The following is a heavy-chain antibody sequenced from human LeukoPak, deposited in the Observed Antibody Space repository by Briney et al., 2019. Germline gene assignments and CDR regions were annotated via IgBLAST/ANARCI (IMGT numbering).Heavy chain of an antibody. J-gene: IGHJ4*02. V-gene: IGHV3-21*01. Sequence: GGSLRLSCAASGFTFSSYSMRWVCQALGEGLEWVSSISSSSSYIYYADSVKGRFTISRDNAKNPLSLQMNSLRAADTAVYYCARDTYSYHSSGYYLWGQGTLVTVSS. CDR3: ARDTYSYHSSGYYL. CDR2: ISSSSSYI. D-gene: IGHD3-22*01. CDR1: GFTFSSYS.